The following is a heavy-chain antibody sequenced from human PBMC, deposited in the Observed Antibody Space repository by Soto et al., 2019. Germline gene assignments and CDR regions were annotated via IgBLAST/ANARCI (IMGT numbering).Heavy chain of an antibody. CDR1: GYTFTSYG. Sequence: ASVKVSCKASGYTFTSYGISWVRQAPGQGLEWMGWISAYNGNTNYAQKLQGRVTMTTDTSTSTAYMELRSLRSDDTAVYYCARAYCSSTSCRPRYYYYYYGMDVWGQGTTVTVSS. J-gene: IGHJ6*02. CDR2: ISAYNGNT. D-gene: IGHD2-2*01. V-gene: IGHV1-18*04. CDR3: ARAYCSSTSCRPRYYYYYYGMDV.